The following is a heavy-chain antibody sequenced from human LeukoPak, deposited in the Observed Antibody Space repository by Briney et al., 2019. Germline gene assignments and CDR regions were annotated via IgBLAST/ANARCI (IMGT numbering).Heavy chain of an antibody. CDR3: ARDPAARRSGRGYYFDY. Sequence: ASVKVSCKASGYTFTSYGISWVRQAPGQGLEWMGWINPNSGGTNYAQKFQGRVTMTRDTSISTAYMELSRLRSDDTAVYYCARDPAARRSGRGYYFDYWGQGTLVTVSS. J-gene: IGHJ4*02. CDR2: INPNSGGT. D-gene: IGHD6-6*01. CDR1: GYTFTSYG. V-gene: IGHV1-2*02.